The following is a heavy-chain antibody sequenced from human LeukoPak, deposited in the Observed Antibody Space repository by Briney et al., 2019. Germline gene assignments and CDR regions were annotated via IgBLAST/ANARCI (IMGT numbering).Heavy chain of an antibody. CDR2: INHSGST. CDR1: GGSFSGYY. CDR3: ARDQSYYVC. Sequence: SETLSLTCAVYGGSFSGYYWSWIRQPPGKGLEWIGEINHSGSTNYNPSLKSRVTISVDTSKNQFSLKLSPVTAADTAVYYCARDQSYYVCWGQGTLVTVSS. J-gene: IGHJ4*02. V-gene: IGHV4-34*01. D-gene: IGHD3-22*01.